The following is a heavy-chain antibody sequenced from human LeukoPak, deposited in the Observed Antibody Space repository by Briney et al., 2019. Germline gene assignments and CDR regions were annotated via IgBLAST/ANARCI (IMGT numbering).Heavy chain of an antibody. CDR3: AKDYYGSSTPL. J-gene: IGHJ4*02. D-gene: IGHD6-6*01. V-gene: IGHV3-30*18. CDR1: GFTFSSYG. Sequence: GSLRLSCAASGFTFSSYGMHWVRQAPGKGLEWVAVISHDGSNKYYGDFGKGRFTISRDNSKNTLYLQMNSLRAEDTAVYYCAKDYYGSSTPLWGQGTMVTVSS. CDR2: ISHDGSNK.